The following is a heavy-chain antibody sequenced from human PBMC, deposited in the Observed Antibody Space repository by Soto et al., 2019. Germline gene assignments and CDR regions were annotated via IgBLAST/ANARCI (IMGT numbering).Heavy chain of an antibody. CDR2: IRWNSGSI. CDR3: AKDTPQYCSGGSCYPLGAFDI. J-gene: IGHJ3*02. CDR1: GFTFDDYA. Sequence: EVQLVESGGGLVQPGRSLRLSCAASGFTFDDYAMHWVRQAPGKGLEWVSGIRWNSGSIDYADSVKGRFTISRDNAKNSLYLQMNSLRAEDTALYYCAKDTPQYCSGGSCYPLGAFDIWGQGTMVTVSS. V-gene: IGHV3-9*01. D-gene: IGHD2-15*01.